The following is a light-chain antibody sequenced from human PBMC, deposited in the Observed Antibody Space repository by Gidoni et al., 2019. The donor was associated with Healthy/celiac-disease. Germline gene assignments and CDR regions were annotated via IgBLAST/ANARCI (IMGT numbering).Light chain of an antibody. Sequence: SYELTQPPSVSVSPGQTARITCSGNALPKKSAYWYQQKSGQAPVLVIYEDSKRPSGIPERFSGSSSGTMATLTISGAQVEDEADYYCYSTDSSGNHKGDVFGTGTKVTVL. V-gene: IGLV3-10*01. CDR1: ALPKKS. CDR2: EDS. CDR3: YSTDSSGNHKGDV. J-gene: IGLJ1*01.